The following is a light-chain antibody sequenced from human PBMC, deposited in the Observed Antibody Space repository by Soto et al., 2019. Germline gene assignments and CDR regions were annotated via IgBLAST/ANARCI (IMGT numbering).Light chain of an antibody. Sequence: QSVLTQPPSVSGAPGQRVTISCTGSSSNIGAGYDVHWYQQLPGTAPKLLIYGNSNRPSGVPDRFSGSKSGTSASLAITGLPAEDEADYYCQSYDSRLSGAVFGGGTKVTVL. CDR2: GNS. J-gene: IGLJ3*02. CDR3: QSYDSRLSGAV. V-gene: IGLV1-40*01. CDR1: SSNIGAGYD.